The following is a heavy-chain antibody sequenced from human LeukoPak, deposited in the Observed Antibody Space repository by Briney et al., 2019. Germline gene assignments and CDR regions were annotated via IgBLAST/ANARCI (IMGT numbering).Heavy chain of an antibody. D-gene: IGHD6-13*01. J-gene: IGHJ4*02. Sequence: PSETLSLTCAVSGGSISSSNWWSWVRQPPGKGLEWIGRIYSSGSTNYSPSLESRVTMSVDTSKNQLSLRLSSVTAADTAVYYCARDVVAAAGTWDYWGQGTLVTVSS. V-gene: IGHV4-4*02. CDR3: ARDVVAAAGTWDY. CDR1: GGSISSSNW. CDR2: IYSSGST.